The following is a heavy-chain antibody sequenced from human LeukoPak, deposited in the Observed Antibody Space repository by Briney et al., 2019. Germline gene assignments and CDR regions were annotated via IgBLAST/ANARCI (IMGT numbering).Heavy chain of an antibody. CDR2: IKQDGSEQ. Sequence: KGLECVANIKQDGSEQYYVDSVKGRFTISRDNAKNSLYLQMNSLRAEDTAVYYCASGIGGWYSDYWGQGTLVTVSS. V-gene: IGHV3-7*01. J-gene: IGHJ4*02. CDR3: ASGIGGWYSDY. D-gene: IGHD6-19*01.